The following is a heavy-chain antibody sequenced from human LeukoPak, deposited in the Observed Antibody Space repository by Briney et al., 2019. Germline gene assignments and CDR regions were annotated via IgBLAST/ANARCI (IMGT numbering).Heavy chain of an antibody. CDR1: GFAFGSHW. CDR3: AKRADYGANSYDY. V-gene: IGHV3-74*01. J-gene: IGHJ4*02. D-gene: IGHD4-17*01. CDR2: IESDASNT. Sequence: GGSLRLSCAASGFAFGSHWMHWVRQAPGKGLVWVARIESDASNTRYADSVKGRFTISRDNAKNTLFLQMNSLRAEDAAVYYCAKRADYGANSYDYWGQGTLVTVSS.